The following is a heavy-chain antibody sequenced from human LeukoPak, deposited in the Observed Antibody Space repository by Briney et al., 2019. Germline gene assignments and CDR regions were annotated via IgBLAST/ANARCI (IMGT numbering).Heavy chain of an antibody. J-gene: IGHJ3*02. CDR1: GGSISTSSYY. D-gene: IGHD6-19*01. CDR2: IYYSGST. Sequence: SETLSLTCSVSGGSISTSSYYWGWLRQPPGKGLEWIGSIYYSGSTHYNPSLKSRVSLSLDTSKNQFSLKLSSVTAADTAVYYCARGGRIAVAGHAFDIWGQGTMITVSS. CDR3: ARGGRIAVAGHAFDI. V-gene: IGHV4-39*07.